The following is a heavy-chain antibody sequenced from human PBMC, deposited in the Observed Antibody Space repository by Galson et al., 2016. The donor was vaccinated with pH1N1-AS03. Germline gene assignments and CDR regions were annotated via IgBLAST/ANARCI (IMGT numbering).Heavy chain of an antibody. D-gene: IGHD6-6*01. CDR1: GGAFSTYS. CDR2: IIPMFGTP. J-gene: IGHJ6*02. Sequence: SVKVSCKASGGAFSTYSFSWVRQAPGQGLEWMGGIIPMFGTPHYAQQFQDRVTITADESTRTAYVEMRSLRSDDTAVYYCARGGDSNSSDRLSNYYYVMDVGGQGTTVTVSS. V-gene: IGHV1-69*13. CDR3: ARGGDSNSSDRLSNYYYVMDV.